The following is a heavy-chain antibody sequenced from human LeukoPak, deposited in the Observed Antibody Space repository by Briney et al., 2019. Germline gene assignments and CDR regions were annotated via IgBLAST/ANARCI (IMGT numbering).Heavy chain of an antibody. J-gene: IGHJ3*02. V-gene: IGHV1-46*01. CDR2: INPSGGST. CDR3: ARPRGWLQFEGAFDI. CDR1: GYTFTSYY. D-gene: IGHD5-24*01. Sequence: GASVKVSCKASGYTFTSYYIHWVRQAPGQGLEWMGIINPSGGSTSYAQKFQGRVTMTRDMSTSTVYMELSSLRFEDTAVFYCARPRGWLQFEGAFDIWGQGTMVTVSS.